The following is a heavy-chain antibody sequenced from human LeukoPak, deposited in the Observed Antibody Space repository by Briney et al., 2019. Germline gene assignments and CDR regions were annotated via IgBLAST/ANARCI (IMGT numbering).Heavy chain of an antibody. CDR3: ARDPLRPDVYYYYMDV. J-gene: IGHJ6*03. CDR1: GGSISSYY. CDR2: IYYSGST. V-gene: IGHV4-59*01. Sequence: SETLSLTCTVSGGSISSYYWSWIRQPPGKGLEWVGYIYYSGSTNYNPSLKSRVTISVDTSKNQFSLKLSSVTAADTAVYYCARDPLRPDVYYYYMDVWGKGTTVTVSS.